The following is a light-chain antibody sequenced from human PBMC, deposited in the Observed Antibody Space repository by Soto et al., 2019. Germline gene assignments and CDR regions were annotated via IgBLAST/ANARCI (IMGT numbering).Light chain of an antibody. CDR1: QGVTTN. CDR2: DVS. V-gene: IGKV3-15*01. Sequence: DILMTQSPATLSVSPVERATLSCMAGQGVTTNFAWYQQKSGQSPRLLIYDVSIRATGVPARFSGTGSETDFTLTISGLQSEDSAIYFCQQYNNWPYSFGQGTRLEIK. CDR3: QQYNNWPYS. J-gene: IGKJ5*01.